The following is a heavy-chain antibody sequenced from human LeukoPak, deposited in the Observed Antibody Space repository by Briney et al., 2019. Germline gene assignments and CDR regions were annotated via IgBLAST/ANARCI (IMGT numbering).Heavy chain of an antibody. CDR3: AKINRGEVAGHMDY. CDR1: GFTFSNYA. V-gene: IGHV3-23*01. CDR2: ISRGGGST. J-gene: IGHJ4*02. Sequence: GGSLRLSCAPSGFTFSNYAMSWVRQAPGKEPEWVSAISRGGGSTYYADSVKGRFTISRDNSKNTLYLQMNSLRAEDTALYYCAKINRGEVAGHMDYWGQGTLVTVSS. D-gene: IGHD6-19*01.